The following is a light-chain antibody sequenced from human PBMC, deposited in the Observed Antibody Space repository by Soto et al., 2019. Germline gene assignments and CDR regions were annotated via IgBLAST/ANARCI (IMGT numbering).Light chain of an antibody. CDR1: QSVGRN. J-gene: IGKJ1*01. V-gene: IGKV3-15*01. Sequence: TVMTQSPATLSVSPGEGATVSCRASQSVGRNLAWYQQKPGQAPRLLIYDASPRATAMPARFSRSGSGTEFTLTIDGLQSEDFAVYCCLQYRYWPRTFGQGTNVEVK. CDR2: DAS. CDR3: LQYRYWPRT.